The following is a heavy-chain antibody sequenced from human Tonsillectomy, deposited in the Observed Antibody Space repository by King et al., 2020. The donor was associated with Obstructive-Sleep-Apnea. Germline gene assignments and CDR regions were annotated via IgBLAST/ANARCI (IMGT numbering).Heavy chain of an antibody. D-gene: IGHD6-6*01. CDR2: IYYSGST. Sequence: QLQLQESGPGLVKPSETLSLTCTVSGGSISSSSYYWGCIRQPPGKGLEWIGSIYYSGSTYYNPSLKSRGTISVDTSKNQFSLKLSSVTAADTAVYYCARDRSYTSSSFSSWFDPWGQGTLVTVSS. J-gene: IGHJ5*02. V-gene: IGHV4-39*07. CDR3: ARDRSYTSSSFSSWFDP. CDR1: GGSISSSSYY.